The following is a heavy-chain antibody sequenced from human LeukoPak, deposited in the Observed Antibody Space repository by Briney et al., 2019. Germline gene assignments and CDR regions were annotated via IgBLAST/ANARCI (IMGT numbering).Heavy chain of an antibody. V-gene: IGHV4-34*01. CDR1: GGSLSGYY. CDR2: INHSGST. J-gene: IGHJ6*02. CDR3: ARDRRVVVPAADYYYYYGMDV. Sequence: SETLSLTCAVSGGSLSGYYWSWIRQPPGKGLEWIGEINHSGSTDYNPSLKSRVTMSVDTSKNHFFLKLSSVTAADTAVYYCARDRRVVVPAADYYYYYGMDVWGQGTTVTVSS. D-gene: IGHD2-2*01.